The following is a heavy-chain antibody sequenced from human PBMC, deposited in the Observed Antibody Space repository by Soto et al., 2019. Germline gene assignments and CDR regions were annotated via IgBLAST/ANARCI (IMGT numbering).Heavy chain of an antibody. CDR3: ARQSHKGSPNWFDP. CDR2: IYYSGST. V-gene: IGHV4-39*01. D-gene: IGHD6-6*01. J-gene: IGHJ5*02. Sequence: QLQLQESGPGLVKPSETLSLTCTVSGGSISSSSYYWGWIRQPPGKGLDWIGSIYYSGSTYYNPSLKSRVTISVDTSKNQFSLKLSSVTAADTAVYYCARQSHKGSPNWFDPWGQGTLVTVSS. CDR1: GGSISSSSYY.